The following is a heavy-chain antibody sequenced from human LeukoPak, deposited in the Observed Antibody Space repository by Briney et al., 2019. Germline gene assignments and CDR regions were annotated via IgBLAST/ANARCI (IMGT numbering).Heavy chain of an antibody. V-gene: IGHV1-2*02. D-gene: IGHD2-8*02. Sequence: GASVKVSCKASAYTFTAYYMHWVRQAPGQGLEWMGWINPNSGGTNYAQKFQGRVTMTRDTSISTAYMELTKLRSDDTAVYFCARFGSSGGPFDYWGQGTLVTVSS. CDR1: AYTFTAYY. CDR3: ARFGSSGGPFDY. CDR2: INPNSGGT. J-gene: IGHJ4*02.